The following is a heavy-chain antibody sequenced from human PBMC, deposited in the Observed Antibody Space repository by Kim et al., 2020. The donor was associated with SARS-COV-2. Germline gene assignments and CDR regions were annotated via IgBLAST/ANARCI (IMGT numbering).Heavy chain of an antibody. D-gene: IGHD3-10*01. CDR3: ARESMVRGKWD. CDR1: GFTFSSYW. CDR2: INSDGSST. V-gene: IGHV3-74*01. J-gene: IGHJ4*02. Sequence: GGSLRLSCAASGFTFSSYWMHWVRQAPGKGLVWVSRINSDGSSTSYADSVKGRFTISRDNAKNTLYLQMNSLRAEDTAVYYCARESMVRGKWDWGQGTLVTVSS.